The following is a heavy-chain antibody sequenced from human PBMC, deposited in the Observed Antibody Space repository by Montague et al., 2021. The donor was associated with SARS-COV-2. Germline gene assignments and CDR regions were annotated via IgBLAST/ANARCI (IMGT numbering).Heavy chain of an antibody. V-gene: IGHV4-59*01. CDR2: IFWSGST. J-gene: IGHJ3*02. Sequence: SETLSLTCTVSGGTMNSYFGSWIRQPQGKGLEWIGYIFWSGSTNYNHSLESRVTISVDTSNYQLSLTLTSVTAADTAVYYCARETTSYSHECSGGCHIWGQGTLVTVSS. CDR1: GGTMNSYF. CDR3: ARETTSYSHECSGGCHI. D-gene: IGHD3-9*01.